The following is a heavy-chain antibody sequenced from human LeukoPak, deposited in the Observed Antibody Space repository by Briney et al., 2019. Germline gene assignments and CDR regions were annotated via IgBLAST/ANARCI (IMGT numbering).Heavy chain of an antibody. CDR2: IYYSGST. CDR3: ARGGNSGYVW. D-gene: IGHD5-12*01. CDR1: GGSISSSSYY. J-gene: IGHJ4*02. Sequence: SETLSLSCTVSGGSISSSSYYWGWIRQPPGKGLEWIGTIYYSGSTNYNPSLKSRVTISADTSKNQFSLKLSSVTAADTAVYYCARGGNSGYVWWGQGTLVIVSS. V-gene: IGHV4-39*07.